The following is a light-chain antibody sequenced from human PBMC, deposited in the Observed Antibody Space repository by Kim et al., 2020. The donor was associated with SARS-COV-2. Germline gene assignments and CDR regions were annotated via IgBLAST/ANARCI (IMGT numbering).Light chain of an antibody. V-gene: IGKV3-20*01. CDR1: QSVTSTY. CDR3: QQHGET. CDR2: GAS. Sequence: QSVTSTYLAWYQQKPGQAPRLLIYGASTRATGIPDRFSGSGSGTDFTLTISRLEPEDFAVYYCQQHGETFGQGTKLEI. J-gene: IGKJ2*01.